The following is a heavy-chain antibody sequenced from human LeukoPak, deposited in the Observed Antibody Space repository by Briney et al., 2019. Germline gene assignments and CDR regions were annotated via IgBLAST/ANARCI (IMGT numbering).Heavy chain of an antibody. J-gene: IGHJ4*02. CDR2: IYYSGST. CDR3: ARLGYYYDTSGYFFDY. D-gene: IGHD3-22*01. Sequence: SETLFLTCTVSGVFISSYYWSWIRQPPEKGLEWIGDIYYSGSTNYNPSLKSRVTISVDTSKNQFSLKLSSVTAADTAVYYCARLGYYYDTSGYFFDYWGQGTLVTVSS. V-gene: IGHV4-59*01. CDR1: GVFISSYY.